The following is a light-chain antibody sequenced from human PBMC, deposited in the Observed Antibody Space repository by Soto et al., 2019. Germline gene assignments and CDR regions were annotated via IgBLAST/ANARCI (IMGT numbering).Light chain of an antibody. CDR3: QQYSNWPPLT. CDR1: QGVSTK. Sequence: EIVMTQSPATLSVSPGEGATLSCRASQGVSTKLAWYQQKPGQAPRLLIYGASTRATGIPARFSGSGSGTEFTLTISSLQSEDFAAYYCQQYSNWPPLTFGGGTKVEIK. CDR2: GAS. J-gene: IGKJ4*01. V-gene: IGKV3-15*01.